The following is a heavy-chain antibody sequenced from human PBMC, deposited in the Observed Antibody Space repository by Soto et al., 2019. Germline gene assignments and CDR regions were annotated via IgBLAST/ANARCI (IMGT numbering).Heavy chain of an antibody. CDR1: GFTFTSYS. V-gene: IGHV3-23*01. CDR3: AKSRGSGTYYNPFDAFDI. J-gene: IGHJ3*02. D-gene: IGHD3-10*01. Sequence: EVQLLESGGGLVQPGGSLRLSCAASGFTFTSYSMSWVRQAPGKGLEWVSGISGSGGGTYYADSVKGRFTISRDNSRSTLFLQMNSLRAEDTALYYCAKSRGSGTYYNPFDAFDIWGQGTMVTVSS. CDR2: ISGSGGGT.